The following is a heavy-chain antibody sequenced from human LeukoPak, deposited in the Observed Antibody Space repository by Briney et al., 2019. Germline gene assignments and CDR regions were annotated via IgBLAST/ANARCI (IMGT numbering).Heavy chain of an antibody. CDR3: AKSNGYGLIDY. CDR2: IYSSGNT. CDR1: GYSISSGYY. D-gene: IGHD5-12*01. Sequence: SETLSLTCTVSGYSISSGYYWGWIRQPPGKGLEWIGSIYSSGNTYYDASLKSRVSMYIDTSKNKFSLTLISDTGAHATLYYCAKSNGYGLIDYWGQGTLVTASS. J-gene: IGHJ4*02. V-gene: IGHV4-38-2*02.